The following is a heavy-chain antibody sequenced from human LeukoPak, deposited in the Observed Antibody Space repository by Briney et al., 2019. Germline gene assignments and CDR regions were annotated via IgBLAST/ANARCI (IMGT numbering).Heavy chain of an antibody. CDR2: IRYDGSNK. CDR1: GFTFSSYG. D-gene: IGHD3-22*01. J-gene: IGHJ4*02. V-gene: IGHV3-30*02. Sequence: GGSLRLSCAASGFTFSSYGMHWVRQAPGKGLEWVAFIRYDGSNKYYADSVKGRFTISRDNSKNTVYLQMNSLRAEDTAVYYCAKDKGYDSSGVDYWGQGTLVTVSS. CDR3: AKDKGYDSSGVDY.